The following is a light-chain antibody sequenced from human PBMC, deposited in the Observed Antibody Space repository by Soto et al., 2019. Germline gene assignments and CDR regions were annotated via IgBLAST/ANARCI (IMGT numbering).Light chain of an antibody. CDR3: QHYGSSPLT. CDR2: GTS. V-gene: IGKV3-20*01. Sequence: EIVLTQSPGTLSLSPGERATLSCRASQSVSSSYLAWYQQKPGQAPSLLIYGTSSRATGIPDRFSGSGSGTDFTLTISSLEPEDVAVYYCQHYGSSPLTFGGGTKVEIK. J-gene: IGKJ4*01. CDR1: QSVSSSY.